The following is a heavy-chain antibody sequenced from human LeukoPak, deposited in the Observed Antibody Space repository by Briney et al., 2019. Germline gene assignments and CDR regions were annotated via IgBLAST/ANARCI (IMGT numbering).Heavy chain of an antibody. D-gene: IGHD2-2*01. CDR2: ISWNSGSI. CDR1: GFTFDDYA. V-gene: IGHV3-9*01. J-gene: IGHJ6*02. CDR3: AKAMGYCSSTSCFPYYYYGMDV. Sequence: GRSLRLSCAASGFTFDDYAMHWVRQAPGKGLEWVSGISWNSGSIGYADSVKGRFTISRDNAKNSLYLQMNSLRAEDTALYYCAKAMGYCSSTSCFPYYYYGMDVWGQGTTVTVSS.